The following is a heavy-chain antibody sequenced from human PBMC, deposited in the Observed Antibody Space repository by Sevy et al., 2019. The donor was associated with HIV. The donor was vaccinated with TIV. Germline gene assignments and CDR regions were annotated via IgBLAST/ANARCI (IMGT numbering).Heavy chain of an antibody. CDR1: GFNFSPYG. CDR3: VKDPHYDFFDY. Sequence: GGSLRLSCAASGFNFSPYGMHWVRQAPGKGLEWVSFIGYDGNKIFYADSGRGRFTVSRDNSKNTLYLQMNSLGTEDTAVYYCVKDPHYDFFDYWGQGILVTVSS. J-gene: IGHJ4*02. V-gene: IGHV3-30*02. CDR2: IGYDGNKI. D-gene: IGHD3-10*01.